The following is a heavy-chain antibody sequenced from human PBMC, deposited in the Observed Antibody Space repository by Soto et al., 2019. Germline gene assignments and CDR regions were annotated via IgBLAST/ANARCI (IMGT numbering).Heavy chain of an antibody. CDR2: IIPIFGTA. Sequence: SVKLSCTVPGGTFSSYAIRWVRQAPGQGLEWMAGIIPIFGTANYAQKFQGRVTITADESTSTAYMELSSLRSEDTAVYYCARIGRIAAAGTDNYHYGIDVCDQGTTVIV. V-gene: IGHV1-69*01. CDR3: ARIGRIAAAGTDNYHYGIDV. D-gene: IGHD6-13*01. J-gene: IGHJ6*02. CDR1: GGTFSSYA.